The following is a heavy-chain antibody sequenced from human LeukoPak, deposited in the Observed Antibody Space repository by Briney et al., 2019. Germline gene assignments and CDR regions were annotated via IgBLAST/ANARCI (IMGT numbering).Heavy chain of an antibody. CDR3: ARDQTGSDAFDI. Sequence: GGSLRLSCAASGFIVSSNYMTWVRQAPGEGLEWVSVIHNDGSTYYTDSVKGRFTISRDNAKNSLYLQMNSLRAEDTAVYYCARDQTGSDAFDIWGQGTMVTVSS. CDR2: IHNDGST. V-gene: IGHV3-53*01. CDR1: GFIVSSNY. J-gene: IGHJ3*02. D-gene: IGHD7-27*01.